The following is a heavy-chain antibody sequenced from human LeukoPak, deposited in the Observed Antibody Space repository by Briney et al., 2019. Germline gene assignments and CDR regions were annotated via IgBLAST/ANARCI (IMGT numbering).Heavy chain of an antibody. CDR3: ARVLVVSSDAFDI. V-gene: IGHV1-18*01. J-gene: IGHJ3*02. Sequence: ASVKVSCKTSGYTFTSYAISWVRQAPGQGLECMVWISTYTGNTDYAQKLQGRVTMTTDTSTSTAYMELRSLSSDDTAVYYCARVLVVSSDAFDIWGQGTMVTVSS. CDR1: GYTFTSYA. CDR2: ISTYTGNT. D-gene: IGHD3-22*01.